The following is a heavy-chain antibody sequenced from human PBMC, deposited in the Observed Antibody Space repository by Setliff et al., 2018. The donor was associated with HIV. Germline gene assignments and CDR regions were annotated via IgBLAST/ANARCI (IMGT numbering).Heavy chain of an antibody. Sequence: SETLSLTCSLSGDFINNHYWSWIRQPPGKGLEWIGHIYYSGDTNYSPSLKSRVTIAMDTSKNQFSLKLTSVTAADTAVYYCARGNDNGQRGGNYYFMDVWDKGTTVT. V-gene: IGHV4-59*11. CDR1: GDFINNHY. D-gene: IGHD4-17*01. J-gene: IGHJ6*03. CDR2: IYYSGDT. CDR3: ARGNDNGQRGGNYYFMDV.